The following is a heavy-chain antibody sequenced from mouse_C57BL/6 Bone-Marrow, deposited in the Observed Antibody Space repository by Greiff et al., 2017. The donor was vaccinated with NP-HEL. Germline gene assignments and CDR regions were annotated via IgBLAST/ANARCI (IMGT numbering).Heavy chain of an antibody. CDR3: ARGAY. V-gene: IGHV1-80*01. J-gene: IGHJ3*01. CDR2: LYPGDGDP. CDR1: GYEFSNYW. Sequence: QVQLQQSGAELVKPGASVKISCKASGYEFSNYWMNWVKQRPGTGLEWIGQLYPGDGDPNYNGKFKDKATLTADKSSSHAYMQLSRLTSEDSAVYFCARGAYWGQGTLVTVSA.